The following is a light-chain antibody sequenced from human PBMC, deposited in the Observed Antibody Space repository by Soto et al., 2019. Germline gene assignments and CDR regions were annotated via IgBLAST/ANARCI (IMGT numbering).Light chain of an antibody. Sequence: EIVLTQSPGTLSLSPVERAILSYRASQSVTSNYLAWYQQKPGQAPRLLIFGASIRVKGIPDRFIGSGSGTDFTLTISRLEPEDFAVYYCQHYVTSLTTFGQGTKVDIK. V-gene: IGKV3-20*01. CDR1: QSVTSNY. CDR2: GAS. J-gene: IGKJ1*01. CDR3: QHYVTSLTT.